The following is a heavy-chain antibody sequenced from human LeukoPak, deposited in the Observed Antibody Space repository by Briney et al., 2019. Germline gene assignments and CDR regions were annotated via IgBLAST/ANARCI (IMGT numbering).Heavy chain of an antibody. Sequence: SETLSLTCAVYGGSFSGYYWSWIRQPPGKGLEWIGEINHSGSTNYNPSLKSRVTISVDTSKNQFSLKLSSVTAADTAVYYCACTWGEVGYRPFDYWGQGTLVTVSS. J-gene: IGHJ4*02. CDR1: GGSFSGYY. D-gene: IGHD5-12*01. CDR3: ACTWGEVGYRPFDY. CDR2: INHSGST. V-gene: IGHV4-34*01.